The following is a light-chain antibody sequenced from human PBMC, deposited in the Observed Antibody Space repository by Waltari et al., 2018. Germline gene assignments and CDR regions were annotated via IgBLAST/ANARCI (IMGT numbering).Light chain of an antibody. CDR3: SSFANNKRI. CDR2: EVN. CDR1: SSDIGGSTS. J-gene: IGLJ2*01. Sequence: QSALAQPPSASGSPGQSTTVSCTGTSSDIGGSTSVSWFQQHPGRGPRLIIYEVNQRPSGVPDRFSGSKSGNTAFLTVSGLQPEDEAHYHCSSFANNKRIFGGGTKLTVL. V-gene: IGLV2-8*01.